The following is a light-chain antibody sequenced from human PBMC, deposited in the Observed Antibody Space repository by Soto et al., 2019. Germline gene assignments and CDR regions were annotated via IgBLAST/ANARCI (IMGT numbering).Light chain of an antibody. CDR2: GAS. V-gene: IGKV3-20*01. Sequence: EIVLTQSPGTLSLSPGERATLSCRASQSVTSNYLAWYQQKPGQAPRLLIYGASSRATGIPDRFSGSGSGTDFTLTISRLEPEDFAVYYCQQYGRSLTFGGGTKVDIK. CDR1: QSVTSNY. CDR3: QQYGRSLT. J-gene: IGKJ4*01.